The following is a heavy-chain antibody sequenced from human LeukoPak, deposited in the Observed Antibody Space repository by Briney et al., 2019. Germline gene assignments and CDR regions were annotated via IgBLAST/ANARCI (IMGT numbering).Heavy chain of an antibody. CDR3: ARARQPYYYYGMDV. V-gene: IGHV4-4*02. CDR1: GGSISSSNW. CDR2: IYHSGST. J-gene: IGHJ6*02. D-gene: IGHD6-13*01. Sequence: SETLSLTCAVSGGSISSSNWWSWVRQPPGKGLEWIGEIYHSGSTNYNPSLKSRVTISVDKSKNQFSLKLSSVTAADTAVYYCARARQPYYYYGMDVWGQGTTVTVSS.